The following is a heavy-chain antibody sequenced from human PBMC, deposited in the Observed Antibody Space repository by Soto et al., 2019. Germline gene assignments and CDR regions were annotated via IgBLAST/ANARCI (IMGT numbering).Heavy chain of an antibody. Sequence: GGSLRLSCAASGFTFSSYGMHWVRQAPGKGLEWVAVISYDGSNKYYADSVKGRFTISRDNSKNTLYLQMNSLRAEDTAVYYCAKELERVAPYYSYGMDVWGQGTTFTVSS. CDR1: GFTFSSYG. CDR2: ISYDGSNK. V-gene: IGHV3-30*18. CDR3: AKELERVAPYYSYGMDV. J-gene: IGHJ6*02.